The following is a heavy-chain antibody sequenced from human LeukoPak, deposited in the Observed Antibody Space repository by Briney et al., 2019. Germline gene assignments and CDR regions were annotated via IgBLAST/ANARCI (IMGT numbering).Heavy chain of an antibody. CDR2: IKPDGSEK. Sequence: GGSLRLSCAASGFTFSDYWMSWVRQAPGKGLEWVANIKPDGSEKFYVDSVKGRFTISRDSAKDSVSLQLNSLRVEDTAVYYCASHASGWFAWGQGTLVTVSS. CDR3: ASHASGWFA. J-gene: IGHJ5*02. V-gene: IGHV3-7*01. CDR1: GFTFSDYW. D-gene: IGHD6-19*01.